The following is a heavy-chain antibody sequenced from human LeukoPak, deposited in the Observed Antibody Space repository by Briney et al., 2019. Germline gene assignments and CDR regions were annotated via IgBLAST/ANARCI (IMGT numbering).Heavy chain of an antibody. CDR3: ARRLRIGAAEWFDP. J-gene: IGHJ5*02. Sequence: KPSETLSLTCSVSNYYSWAWIRQAPGKGLEWGGGLDDSGNTYYNPSLKSRPTMSVDTSKNHFSLNLKSVAAADTSVYYCARRLRIGAAEWFDPWGQGIMVTVSS. CDR1: NYYS. D-gene: IGHD2-15*01. V-gene: IGHV4-38-2*01. CDR2: LDDSGNT.